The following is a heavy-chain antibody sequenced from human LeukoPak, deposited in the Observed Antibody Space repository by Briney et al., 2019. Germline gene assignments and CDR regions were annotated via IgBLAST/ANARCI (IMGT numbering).Heavy chain of an antibody. J-gene: IGHJ3*02. CDR2: INHSGST. CDR3: ARGVTPDGDAFDI. Sequence: SETLSLTCAVYGGSFSGYYWNWIRHSPGKGLEWIGEINHSGSTNYNPSLKSRVTMSVDTSKNQFSLKLSSVTAADTAVYYCARGVTPDGDAFDIWGQGTMVTVSS. CDR1: GGSFSGYY. V-gene: IGHV4-34*01. D-gene: IGHD5-18*01.